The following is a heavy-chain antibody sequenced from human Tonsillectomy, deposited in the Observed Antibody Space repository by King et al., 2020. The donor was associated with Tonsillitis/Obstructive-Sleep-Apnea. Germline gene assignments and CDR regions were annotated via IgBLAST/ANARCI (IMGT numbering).Heavy chain of an antibody. Sequence: QLVQSGAEVKKPGASVKVSCKASGYTFTTYGISWVRQAPGQGLEWMAWISAHNGNTNYAPKLQGRVTMTTDTSTSTAYMELRSLRSDYTAVYYCARDSMSHYYDSSGYYTFNYWGQGTLVTVSS. CDR2: ISAHNGNT. CDR1: GYTFTTYG. CDR3: ARDSMSHYYDSSGYYTFNY. D-gene: IGHD3-22*01. V-gene: IGHV1-18*01. J-gene: IGHJ4*02.